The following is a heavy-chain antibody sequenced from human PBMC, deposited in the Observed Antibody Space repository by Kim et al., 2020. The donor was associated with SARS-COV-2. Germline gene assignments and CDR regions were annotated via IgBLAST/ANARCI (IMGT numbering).Heavy chain of an antibody. D-gene: IGHD3-3*01. Sequence: SETLSLTCTVSGGSISSSSYYWGWIRQPPGKGLEWIGSIYYSGSTYYNPSLKSRVTISVDTSKNQFSLKLSSVTAADTAVYYCARLGGQGTYYDFWSASAYYVDYWGQGTLVTVSS. J-gene: IGHJ4*02. CDR1: GGSISSSSYY. CDR3: ARLGGQGTYYDFWSASAYYVDY. CDR2: IYYSGST. V-gene: IGHV4-39*01.